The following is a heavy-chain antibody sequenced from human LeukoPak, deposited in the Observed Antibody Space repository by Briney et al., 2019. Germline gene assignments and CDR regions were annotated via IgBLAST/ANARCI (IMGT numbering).Heavy chain of an antibody. CDR3: ARDLVVTAIPLDYYYYYGMDV. CDR2: IKQDGSEK. V-gene: IGHV3-7*01. CDR1: GFTFSSYW. D-gene: IGHD2-21*02. J-gene: IGHJ6*02. Sequence: GGSLRLSCAASGFTFSSYWMSWVRQAPGKGLEWVANIKQDGSEKYYVDSVKGRFTISRDNAKSSLYLQVNSLRAEDTAVYYCARDLVVTAIPLDYYYYYGMDVWGQGTTVTVSS.